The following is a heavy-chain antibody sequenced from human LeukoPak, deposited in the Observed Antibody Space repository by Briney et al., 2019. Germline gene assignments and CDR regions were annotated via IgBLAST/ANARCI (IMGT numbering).Heavy chain of an antibody. V-gene: IGHV3-23*01. CDR1: GFTFSSYA. D-gene: IGHD3-22*01. Sequence: GGSLRLSCAASGFTFSSYAMSWVRQAPGKGLEWVSGISGSGGSTYYADSVRGRFTISRDNSKNTLYLQMNSLRAEDTAVYYCARDHDSSGYYSGLFDYWGQGTLVTVSS. CDR2: ISGSGGST. J-gene: IGHJ4*02. CDR3: ARDHDSSGYYSGLFDY.